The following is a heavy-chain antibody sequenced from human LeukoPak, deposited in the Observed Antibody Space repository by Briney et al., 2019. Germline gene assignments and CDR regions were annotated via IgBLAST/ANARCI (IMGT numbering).Heavy chain of an antibody. V-gene: IGHV1-18*01. CDR3: ARGLGVVTAQSEQPKPRYFDL. J-gene: IGHJ2*01. CDR1: GYTFISYG. D-gene: IGHD2-21*02. Sequence: GASVPVSCLHSGYTFISYGISWARPAPGQGVEWMGWISGYNGNTKYAQNLQGRVTMTTDTSTRTAYMELRSLRSDDTAVYCCARGLGVVTAQSEQPKPRYFDLWGGGNQVTVSS. CDR2: ISGYNGNT.